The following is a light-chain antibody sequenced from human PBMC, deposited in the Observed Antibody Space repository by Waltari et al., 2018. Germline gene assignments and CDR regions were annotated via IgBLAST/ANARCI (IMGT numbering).Light chain of an antibody. V-gene: IGKV3-15*01. CDR2: GAS. CDR1: QTVSIN. J-gene: IGKJ4*01. Sequence: EIVMTQSPATLSVSPGERATPPCRASQTVSINLVWYQHRPGQAPRLLIYGASSRATGVPDRFSGSGSGTDFTLTISSLQPEDAAIYYCQQYNKWPTFGGGTKVEIK. CDR3: QQYNKWPT.